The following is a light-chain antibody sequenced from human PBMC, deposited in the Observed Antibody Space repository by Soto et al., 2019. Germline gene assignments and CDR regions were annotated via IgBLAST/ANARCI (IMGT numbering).Light chain of an antibody. Sequence: QSALTQPASVSGSPGQSITISCTGSSSNIGAGYDVHWYQQLPGTAPKLLIYGNSNRPSGVPDRFSGSKSGTSASLAITGLQAEDEADYYCQSSDSSLSGSVFGGGTKLTVL. CDR3: QSSDSSLSGSV. V-gene: IGLV1-40*01. CDR2: GNS. CDR1: SSNIGAGYD. J-gene: IGLJ3*02.